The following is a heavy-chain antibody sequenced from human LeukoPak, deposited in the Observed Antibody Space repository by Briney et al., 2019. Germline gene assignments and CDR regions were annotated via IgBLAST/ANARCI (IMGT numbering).Heavy chain of an antibody. CDR2: INPSGGST. Sequence: GASVKVSCKASGYTFTSYYMHWVRQAPGQGLEWMGIINPSGGSTSYAQKFQGRVTMTRDTSTSTVYMELSSLRSEDTAVYYCARASPIVGATNYFDYWGQGTLVTVSS. CDR1: GYTFTSYY. D-gene: IGHD1-26*01. CDR3: ARASPIVGATNYFDY. V-gene: IGHV1-46*01. J-gene: IGHJ4*02.